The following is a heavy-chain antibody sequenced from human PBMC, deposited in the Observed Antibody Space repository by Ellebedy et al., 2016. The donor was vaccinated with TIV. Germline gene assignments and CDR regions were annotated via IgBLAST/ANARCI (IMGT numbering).Heavy chain of an antibody. V-gene: IGHV4-39*07. CDR1: GGSISSRRYH. CDR3: AREGGDDGGTRSDY. J-gene: IGHJ4*02. D-gene: IGHD2-15*01. Sequence: SETLSLXXTVSGGSISSRRYHWGWIRQPPGKGLEWIGTIYYTGSPQYNPSLKSRVTISVDTSKNQFSLKLSSVTAADTAVYYCAREGGDDGGTRSDYWGQGTLVAVSS. CDR2: IYYTGSP.